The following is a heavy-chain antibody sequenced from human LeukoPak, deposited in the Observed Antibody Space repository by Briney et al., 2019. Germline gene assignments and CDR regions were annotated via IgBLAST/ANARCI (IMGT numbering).Heavy chain of an antibody. CDR2: ISWNSGSI. J-gene: IGHJ4*02. V-gene: IGHV3-9*01. Sequence: GGSLRLSCAASGFTFDDYAMHWVRQAPGKGLEWVSGISWNSGSIGYADSVKGRFTISRDNAKNSLYLQMNSLRAEDTALYYCAKGIYGSGSYLLFDYWGQGTLVTVSS. CDR1: GFTFDDYA. CDR3: AKGIYGSGSYLLFDY. D-gene: IGHD3-10*01.